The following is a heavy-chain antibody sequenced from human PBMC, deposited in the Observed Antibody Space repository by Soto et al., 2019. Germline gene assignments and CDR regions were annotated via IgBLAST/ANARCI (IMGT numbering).Heavy chain of an antibody. Sequence: GESLKISCAASGFTLSTNDMHWVRKATGKGLEWVATLNYAGDTYYPGSVKGRFTVSRESAKNSLYLQMNSLTAGDTAVYYCAKGTNSASASYYIDDWGKGTTVTVSS. CDR2: LNYAGDT. CDR3: AKGTNSASASYYIDD. J-gene: IGHJ6*03. CDR1: GFTLSTND. V-gene: IGHV3-13*01. D-gene: IGHD2-2*01.